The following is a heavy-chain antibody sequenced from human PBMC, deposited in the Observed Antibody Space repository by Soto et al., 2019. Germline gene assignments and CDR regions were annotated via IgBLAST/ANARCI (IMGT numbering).Heavy chain of an antibody. CDR1: GFTFSSYS. V-gene: IGHV3-33*08. D-gene: IGHD6-13*01. Sequence: PGGSLRLSCAASGFTFSSYSMHWVRQAPGKGLEWVAVIWYDGSNKYYADSVKGRFTISRDNSKNTLYLQMNSLRAEDTAVYYCARDRLPTQYSSSWFNFDYWGQGTLVTVSS. J-gene: IGHJ4*02. CDR3: ARDRLPTQYSSSWFNFDY. CDR2: IWYDGSNK.